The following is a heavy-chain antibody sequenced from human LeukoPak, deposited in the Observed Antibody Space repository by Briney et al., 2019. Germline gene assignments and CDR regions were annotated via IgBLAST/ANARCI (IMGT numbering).Heavy chain of an antibody. CDR3: ARDHYMEVVPAAGAFDI. CDR1: QFTISDYW. CDR2: IKQDGSEK. D-gene: IGHD2-2*01. Sequence: GGSLRLSCAASQFTISDYWMSWVRQAPGKGLEWVANIKQDGSEKYYVDSVRGRFTISRDNAKNSLYLQMNSLRAEDTAVYYCARDHYMEVVPAAGAFDIWGQGTMVTVSS. J-gene: IGHJ3*02. V-gene: IGHV3-7*01.